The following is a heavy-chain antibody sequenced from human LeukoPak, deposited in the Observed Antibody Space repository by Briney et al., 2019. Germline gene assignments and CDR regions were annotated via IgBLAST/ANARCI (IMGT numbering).Heavy chain of an antibody. D-gene: IGHD5-18*01. V-gene: IGHV1-8*03. CDR1: GYTFTSYD. CDR3: ARALQLAGYMDV. J-gene: IGHJ6*03. CDR2: MNPNSGNT. Sequence: ASVKVSCKASGYTFTSYDINWVRQATGQGLEWMGWMNPNSGNTGYAQKFQGRVTITRNTSISTAYMELSSLRSEDTAVYYCARALQLAGYMDVWGKETTVTVSS.